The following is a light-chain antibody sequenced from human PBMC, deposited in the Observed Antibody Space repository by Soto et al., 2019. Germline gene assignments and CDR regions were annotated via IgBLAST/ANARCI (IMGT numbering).Light chain of an antibody. CDR2: DVS. V-gene: IGLV2-14*01. Sequence: QSVLTQPASVSGSPGQSITISCTGTNSDVGGYNYVSWYQQHPGKAPKLMIYDVSNRPSGVSNRFSGSKSGNTASLTISGLQAEDEADYYCSSYTSSSTIFGTATKVTVL. CDR1: NSDVGGYNY. CDR3: SSYTSSSTI. J-gene: IGLJ1*01.